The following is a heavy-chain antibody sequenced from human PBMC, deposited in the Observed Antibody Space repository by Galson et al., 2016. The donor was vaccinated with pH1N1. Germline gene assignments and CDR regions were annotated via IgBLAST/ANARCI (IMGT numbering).Heavy chain of an antibody. V-gene: IGHV4-31*03. Sequence: LSLTCTVSGGSISNGGYYWSWIRQQPGKGLEWIGYIYYSGTTYYNPSLMSRVSISVDSSKDQFSLRLSSVTAADTAVYFCARDNLPAVTMRGGMDVWGQGTTVTVSS. CDR1: GGSISNGGYY. D-gene: IGHD3-10*01. CDR3: ARDNLPAVTMRGGMDV. CDR2: IYYSGTT. J-gene: IGHJ6*02.